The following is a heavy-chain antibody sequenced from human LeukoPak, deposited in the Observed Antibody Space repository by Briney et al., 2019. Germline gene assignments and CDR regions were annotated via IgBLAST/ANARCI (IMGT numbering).Heavy chain of an antibody. D-gene: IGHD6-13*01. CDR2: IIPIFGTA. Sequence: ASVKVSCKASEGTFSSYAISWVRQAPGQGLEWMGGIIPIFGTANYAQKFQGRVTITADESTSTAYMELSSLRSEDTAVYYCARGVHDNSWWDYWGQGTLFTVSS. CDR1: EGTFSSYA. V-gene: IGHV1-69*13. CDR3: ARGVHDNSWWDY. J-gene: IGHJ4*02.